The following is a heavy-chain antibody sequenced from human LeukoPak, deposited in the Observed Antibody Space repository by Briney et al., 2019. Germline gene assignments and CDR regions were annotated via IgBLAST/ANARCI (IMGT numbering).Heavy chain of an antibody. J-gene: IGHJ4*02. CDR2: ISDTDTK. Sequence: GGSLRLSCAASGFTLSDYYMSWIRQAPGKGLEWLSYISDTDTKYYAGSVKGRFIISRDNAKHSLSLQMNSLRAEDTAVYYCATDGRSSGWSGGDSWGQGTLVTVSS. CDR1: GFTLSDYY. V-gene: IGHV3-11*01. CDR3: ATDGRSSGWSGGDS. D-gene: IGHD6-19*01.